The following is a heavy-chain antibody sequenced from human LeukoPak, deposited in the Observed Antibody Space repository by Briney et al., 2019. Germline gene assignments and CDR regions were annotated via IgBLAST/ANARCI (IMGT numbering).Heavy chain of an antibody. CDR2: INPSGGST. V-gene: IGHV1-46*01. J-gene: IGHJ6*02. D-gene: IGHD2-8*01. CDR3: AREDVVLVDAVRYYYYGMDV. Sequence: GASVKVSCKASGYNFISYYMHWVRQAPGQGLEGMGIINPSGGSTSYAQKFQDRVTMTRDRSTGTVYMELSSLKSEDTAVYYCAREDVVLVDAVRYYYYGMDVWGQGTTVTVSS. CDR1: GYNFISYY.